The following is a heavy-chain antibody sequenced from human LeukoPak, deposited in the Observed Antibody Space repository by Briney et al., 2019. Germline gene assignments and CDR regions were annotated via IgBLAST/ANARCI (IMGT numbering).Heavy chain of an antibody. Sequence: ASVKVSCKASGYTFTSYYMHWVRQAPGQGLEWMGWINPNSGGTNYAQHFQGRVTMTRDTSISTAYIELSSLRSDDTAVYYCARGGSGSYLPYYYYFMDVWGKGTTVTVSS. D-gene: IGHD3-10*01. CDR3: ARGGSGSYLPYYYYFMDV. V-gene: IGHV1-2*02. J-gene: IGHJ6*03. CDR2: INPNSGGT. CDR1: GYTFTSYY.